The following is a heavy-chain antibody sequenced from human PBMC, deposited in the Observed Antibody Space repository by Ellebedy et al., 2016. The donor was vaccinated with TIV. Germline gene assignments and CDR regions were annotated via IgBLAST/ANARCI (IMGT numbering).Heavy chain of an antibody. CDR1: GFNFRDFA. D-gene: IGHD2-2*01. V-gene: IGHV3-23*01. Sequence: GESLKISXEASGFNFRDFAMTWVRQAPGKGLEWVSSISSSGHSTYYADSVKGRFTISRDNAKNTLYVQMNSLRAEDTAVYYCATGGYCGTTNCYHLGYWGQGTLVTVSS. CDR3: ATGGYCGTTNCYHLGY. J-gene: IGHJ4*02. CDR2: ISSSGHST.